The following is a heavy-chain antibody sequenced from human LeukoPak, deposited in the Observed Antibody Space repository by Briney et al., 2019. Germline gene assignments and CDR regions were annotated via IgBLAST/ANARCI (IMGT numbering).Heavy chain of an antibody. V-gene: IGHV3-23*01. J-gene: IGHJ4*02. Sequence: GGSLRLSCAASGFTFSKYNMNWVRQAPGKGLEWVSSISGSGGSTYHVDFVKGRFTISRDNSKNTLWLQMNSLRDEDTAVYYCAKGGSVPPRLIASEWGQGTLVTVSS. CDR2: ISGSGGST. D-gene: IGHD6-25*01. CDR3: AKGGSVPPRLIASE. CDR1: GFTFSKYN.